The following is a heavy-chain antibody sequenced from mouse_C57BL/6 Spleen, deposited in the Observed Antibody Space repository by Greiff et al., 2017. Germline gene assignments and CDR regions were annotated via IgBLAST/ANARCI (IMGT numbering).Heavy chain of an antibody. CDR1: GYAFSSSW. Sequence: VQLVESGPELVKPGASVKISCKASGYAFSSSWMNWVKQRPGKGLEWIGRIYPGDGDTNYNGKFKGKATLTADKSSSTAYMQLSSLTSEDSAVYFCASYPGAMDYWGQGTSVTVSS. V-gene: IGHV1-82*01. CDR2: IYPGDGDT. J-gene: IGHJ4*01. CDR3: ASYPGAMDY.